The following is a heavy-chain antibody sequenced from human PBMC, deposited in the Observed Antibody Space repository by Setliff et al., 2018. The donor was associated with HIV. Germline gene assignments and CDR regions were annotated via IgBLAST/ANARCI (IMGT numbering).Heavy chain of an antibody. CDR3: ARARRAGSGPKYFQH. D-gene: IGHD2-15*01. CDR2: MNQSGTT. CDR1: GTSFSDHY. V-gene: IGHV4-34*01. Sequence: PSETLSLTCSVYGTSFSDHYWSWVRQTPGKGLEWIGEMNQSGTTNYNPSLKSRVTMSIDTSERQFSLKLTSVTAADTAVYYCARARRAGSGPKYFQHWGQGTLVTVSS. J-gene: IGHJ1*01.